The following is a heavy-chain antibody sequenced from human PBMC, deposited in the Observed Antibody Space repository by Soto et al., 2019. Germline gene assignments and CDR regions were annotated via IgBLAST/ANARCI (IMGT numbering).Heavy chain of an antibody. J-gene: IGHJ4*02. CDR2: ISSSAANT. Sequence: GGSLRLSCAASGFTFSSSAMSWIRQAPGKGLEWVSTISSSAANTYYPDSVRGRFHVSRDNSKNMVFLQMDSLRAEDTALYYCTKEMGRGAGTSPDFDYWGQGIQVTVSS. CDR3: TKEMGRGAGTSPDFDY. D-gene: IGHD3-10*01. CDR1: GFTFSSSA. V-gene: IGHV3-23*01.